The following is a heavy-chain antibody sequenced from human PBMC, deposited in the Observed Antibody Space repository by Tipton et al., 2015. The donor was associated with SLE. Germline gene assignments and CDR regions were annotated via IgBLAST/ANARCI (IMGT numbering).Heavy chain of an antibody. CDR2: IYYSGST. CDR1: GGSFSGYY. J-gene: IGHJ6*02. D-gene: IGHD6-13*01. Sequence: TLSLTCAVYGGSFSGYYWSWIRQPPGKGLEWIGYIYYSGSTYYNPSLKSRVTISVDTSKNQFSLKLSSVTAADTAVYYCAREQQLVYYGMDVWGQGTTVTVSS. V-gene: IGHV4-34*01. CDR3: AREQQLVYYGMDV.